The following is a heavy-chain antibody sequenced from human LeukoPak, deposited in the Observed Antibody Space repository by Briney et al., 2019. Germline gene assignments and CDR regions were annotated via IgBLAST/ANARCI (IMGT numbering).Heavy chain of an antibody. V-gene: IGHV3-23*01. CDR2: ISGSGGST. CDR1: GFTFSSYA. D-gene: IGHD6-13*01. CDR3: AKGPYSSSWYYFDY. J-gene: IGHJ4*02. Sequence: GGSLRLSCAASGFTFSSYAMSWVRQAPGKGLEWVSAISGSGGSTYYADSVRGRFTISRDNSKNTLYLQMNSLRAEDTAVYYCAKGPYSSSWYYFDYWGQGTLVTVSS.